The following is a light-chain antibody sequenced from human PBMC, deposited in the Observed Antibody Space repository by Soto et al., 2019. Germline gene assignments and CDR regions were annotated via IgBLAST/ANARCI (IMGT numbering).Light chain of an antibody. CDR3: CSFAGPQSFEV. CDR1: SSDVGGYNS. Sequence: QSALTQPASVSGSPGQSITISCTGTSSDVGGYNSVSWYRQDPGKAPKLMIYDVTNRPSGVSNRFSGSKSGNTASLTISGLQAEDEADYYCCSFAGPQSFEVFGEGTKVTVL. J-gene: IGLJ1*01. CDR2: DVT. V-gene: IGLV2-14*01.